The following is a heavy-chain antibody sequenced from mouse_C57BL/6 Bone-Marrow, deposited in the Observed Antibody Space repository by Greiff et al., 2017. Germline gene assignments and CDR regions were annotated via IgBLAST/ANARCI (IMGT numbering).Heavy chain of an antibody. Sequence: VKLVESGAELARPGASVKLSCKASGYTFTSYGISWVKQRTGQGLEWIGEIYPRSGNTYYNEKFKGKATLTADKSSSTAYMEIRSLTSEDSAVYFCARRFYGSSPLGYWGQGTTLTVSS. CDR3: ARRFYGSSPLGY. CDR1: GYTFTSYG. V-gene: IGHV1-81*01. J-gene: IGHJ2*01. CDR2: IYPRSGNT. D-gene: IGHD1-1*01.